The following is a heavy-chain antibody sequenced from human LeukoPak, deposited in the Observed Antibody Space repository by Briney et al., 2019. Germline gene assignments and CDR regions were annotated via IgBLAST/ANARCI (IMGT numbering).Heavy chain of an antibody. D-gene: IGHD6-19*01. J-gene: IGHJ5*02. CDR3: ARAFPSSGWYRVNWFDP. Sequence: PSETLSLTCAVYSGSFSGYYWSWIRQPPGKGLEWIGEINQSGSTNYNPSLKSRVTISVDTSKNQFSLKLSSVTAADTAVYYCARAFPSSGWYRVNWFDPWGQGTLVTVSS. CDR2: INQSGST. CDR1: SGSFSGYY. V-gene: IGHV4-34*01.